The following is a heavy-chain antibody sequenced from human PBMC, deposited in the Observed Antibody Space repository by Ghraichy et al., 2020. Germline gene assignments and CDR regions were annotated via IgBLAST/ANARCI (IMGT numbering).Heavy chain of an antibody. CDR1: GGSFSGYY. V-gene: IGHV4-34*01. CDR3: ARDSSAYYFDY. Sequence: SETLSLTCAVYGGSFSGYYWSWIRQPPGKGLEWIGEINHSGSTNYNPSLKSRVTISVDTSKNQFSLKLSSVTAADTAVDYCARDSSAYYFDYWGQGTLVTVSS. CDR2: INHSGST. J-gene: IGHJ4*02. D-gene: IGHD3-10*01.